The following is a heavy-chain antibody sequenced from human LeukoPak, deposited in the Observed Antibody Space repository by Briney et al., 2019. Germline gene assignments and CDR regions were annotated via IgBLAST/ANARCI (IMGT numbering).Heavy chain of an antibody. D-gene: IGHD1-1*01. CDR3: ASGRGRRMDV. Sequence: GGSLILSCAASGFTFSDSYMSWIRQAPGKGLEWVSTITSGSSYTNYGDSVKGRFTISRDNAKDSLYLQMNGLRADDTAVYYCASGRGRRMDVWGQGTTVTVSS. CDR2: ITSGSSYT. V-gene: IGHV3-11*06. J-gene: IGHJ6*02. CDR1: GFTFSDSY.